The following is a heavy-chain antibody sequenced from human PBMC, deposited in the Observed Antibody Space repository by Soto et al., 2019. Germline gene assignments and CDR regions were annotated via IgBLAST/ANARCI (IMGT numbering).Heavy chain of an antibody. CDR2: IYYSGST. Sequence: QVQLQESDPGLVKPSQTLSLTCTVSGGSISSGGYYWSWIRQHPGKGLEWIGYIYYSGSTYYNPSLKRRVTISVDTSKNQFSLKLSSVTAADTAVYYCARERGDSSGWYEVDWGQGTLVTVSS. CDR1: GGSISSGGYY. J-gene: IGHJ4*02. V-gene: IGHV4-31*03. CDR3: ARERGDSSGWYEVD. D-gene: IGHD6-19*01.